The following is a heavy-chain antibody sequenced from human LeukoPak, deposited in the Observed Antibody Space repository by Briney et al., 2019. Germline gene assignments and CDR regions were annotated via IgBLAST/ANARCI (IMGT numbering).Heavy chain of an antibody. J-gene: IGHJ5*02. CDR3: ARDWSGSNWFDP. CDR1: GYSFTNYG. V-gene: IGHV1-18*01. CDR2: ISGYNSKP. Sequence: ASVKVSCKTSGYSFTNYGITWVRQAPGQGLEWMGWISGYNSKPFYAQNFQGRVTMTTDTSTSIVYMELRSLRSDDTAVYYCARDWSGSNWFDPWGQGTLVTVSS.